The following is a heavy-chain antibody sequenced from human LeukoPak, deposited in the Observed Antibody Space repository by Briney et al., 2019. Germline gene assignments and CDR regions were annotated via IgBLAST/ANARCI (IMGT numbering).Heavy chain of an antibody. Sequence: SQTLSLTCTVSGGSISSGGYYWSWIRQHPGKGLEWIGYIYYSGSTYYNPSLKSRVTISVDTSKNQFSLKLSPVTAADTAVYYCARDRTGGGYFGSTFDYWGQGTLVTVSS. CDR2: IYYSGST. CDR3: ARDRTGGGYFGSTFDY. CDR1: GGSISSGGYY. D-gene: IGHD2-21*02. J-gene: IGHJ4*02. V-gene: IGHV4-31*03.